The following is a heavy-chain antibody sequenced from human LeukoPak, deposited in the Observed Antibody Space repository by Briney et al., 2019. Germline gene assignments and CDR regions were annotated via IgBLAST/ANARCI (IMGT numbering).Heavy chain of an antibody. D-gene: IGHD1-26*01. Sequence: GGSLRLSCAASGFIFDDYAMHWVRQAPGKGLEWVSGISWNSGSIGYADSVKGRFIISRDNAKSSLYLQMNSLRTEDTALYYCAKWRWRELVLSATSSAFDIWGQGTMVTVSS. CDR1: GFIFDDYA. CDR3: AKWRWRELVLSATSSAFDI. J-gene: IGHJ3*02. CDR2: ISWNSGSI. V-gene: IGHV3-9*01.